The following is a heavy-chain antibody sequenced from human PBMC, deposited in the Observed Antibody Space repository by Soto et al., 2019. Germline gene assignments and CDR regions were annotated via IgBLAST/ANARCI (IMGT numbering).Heavy chain of an antibody. CDR2: IIPIFGTA. CDR3: ASAVSDYDYVWGSVYFDY. V-gene: IGHV1-69*06. D-gene: IGHD3-16*01. Sequence: ASVKVSCKASGGTFSSYAISWVRQAPGQGLEWMGGIIPIFGTANYAQKFQGRVTITADKSTSTAYMELSSLRSEDTAVYYCASAVSDYDYVWGSVYFDYWGQGTLVTVSS. J-gene: IGHJ4*02. CDR1: GGTFSSYA.